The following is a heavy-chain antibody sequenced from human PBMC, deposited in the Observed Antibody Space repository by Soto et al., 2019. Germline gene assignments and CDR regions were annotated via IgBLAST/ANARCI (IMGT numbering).Heavy chain of an antibody. CDR2: SHPEDGET. CDR1: GYTLAELS. D-gene: IGHD3-10*01. CDR3: VTEMVRGVTIPFDY. V-gene: IGHV1-24*01. J-gene: IGHJ4*02. Sequence: QVQLVQSGAEVKKPGASVKVSCKVSGYTLAELSMHWVRQAPGKGLEWMGGSHPEDGETNYAQKLQGRVNMNEDTATDTADMELRSLRSEDTAWYYCVTEMVRGVTIPFDYWGQGTLVTVSS.